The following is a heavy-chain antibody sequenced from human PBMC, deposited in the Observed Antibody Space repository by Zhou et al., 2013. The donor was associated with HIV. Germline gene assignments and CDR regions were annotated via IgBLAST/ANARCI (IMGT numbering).Heavy chain of an antibody. Sequence: QVQLVQSGAEVKRPGSSVKVSCKASGGTFSNYAIGWVRQAPGQGLEWMGRIIPILNIANYAQKFQGRVTITADKSTSTAYMELSSLRSEDTSIYYCARVGGGAGPFDYWGQGSLVTVSS. D-gene: IGHD1-26*01. CDR1: GGTFSNYA. CDR2: IIPILNIA. J-gene: IGHJ4*02. V-gene: IGHV1-69*04. CDR3: ARVGGGAGPFDY.